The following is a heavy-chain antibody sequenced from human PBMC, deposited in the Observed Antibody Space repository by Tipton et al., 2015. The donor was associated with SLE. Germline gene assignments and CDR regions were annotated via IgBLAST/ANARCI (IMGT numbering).Heavy chain of an antibody. J-gene: IGHJ3*02. D-gene: IGHD5/OR15-5a*01. V-gene: IGHV4-34*08. CDR2: INHSGST. CDR1: GFTFNNYG. CDR3: AGVSRDAFEI. Sequence: LRLSCAASGFTFNNYGMHWVRQPPGKGLEWIGEINHSGSTNYNPSLKSRVTISVDTSKNQFSLKLSSVTAADTAVYYCAGVSRDAFEIWGQGTMVTVSS.